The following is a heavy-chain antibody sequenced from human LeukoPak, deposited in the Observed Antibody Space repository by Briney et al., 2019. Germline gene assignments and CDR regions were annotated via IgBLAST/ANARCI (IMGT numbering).Heavy chain of an antibody. CDR3: ARGGGYYYDSSGHSMGY. Sequence: PSETLSLTCAVYGGSFSGCYWSWIRQPPGKALEWIGEFNHSGSTNYNPSLKSRVTISVDTSKNQFSLKLRSVTAADTAVYYCARGGGYYYDSSGHSMGYWGQGTLVTVSS. CDR2: FNHSGST. D-gene: IGHD3-22*01. V-gene: IGHV4-34*01. J-gene: IGHJ4*02. CDR1: GGSFSGCY.